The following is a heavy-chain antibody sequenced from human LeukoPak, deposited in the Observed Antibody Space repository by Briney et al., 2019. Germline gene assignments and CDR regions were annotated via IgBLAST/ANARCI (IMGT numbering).Heavy chain of an antibody. CDR1: GLTLSRYD. D-gene: IGHD6-19*01. CDR2: IGTRGDT. V-gene: IGHV3-13*01. CDR3: VRAPPYSSASWGYYGMDV. Sequence: AGSLRLSCAASGLTLSRYDMHWVRQATGEGLEWVSAIGTRGDTYYAGSVKGRFTMSRENAKNSLYLQMNSLSAGDTAVYYCVRAPPYSSASWGYYGMDVWGQGTTVTVSS. J-gene: IGHJ6*02.